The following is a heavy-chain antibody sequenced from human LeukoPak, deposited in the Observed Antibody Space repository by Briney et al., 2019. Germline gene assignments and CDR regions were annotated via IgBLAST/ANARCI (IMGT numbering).Heavy chain of an antibody. J-gene: IGHJ4*02. V-gene: IGHV7-4-1*02. D-gene: IGHD6-19*01. CDR2: INTNTGNP. CDR1: GYTFSGFY. Sequence: ASVKVSCKASGYTFSGFYIHWVRQAPGQGLEWMGWINTNTGNPTYAQGFTGRFVFSLDTSVSTAYLQISSLKAEDTAVYYCARVPRYSSGYPRHFDYWGQGTLVTVSS. CDR3: ARVPRYSSGYPRHFDY.